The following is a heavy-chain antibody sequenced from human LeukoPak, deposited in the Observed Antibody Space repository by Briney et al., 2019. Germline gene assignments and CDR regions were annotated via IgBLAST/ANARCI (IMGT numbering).Heavy chain of an antibody. CDR3: AKDDAWLRFGE. V-gene: IGHV3-23*01. Sequence: GSLRLSCAASGFTFSNHGMDWVRQAPGKGLEWVSGISPSGDITYYADSVKGRFTISRDNSKNTLYLEVISLAAEDTAVYYCAKDDAWLRFGEWSQGTLVTVSS. CDR1: GFTFSNHG. D-gene: IGHD5-12*01. J-gene: IGHJ4*02. CDR2: ISPSGDIT.